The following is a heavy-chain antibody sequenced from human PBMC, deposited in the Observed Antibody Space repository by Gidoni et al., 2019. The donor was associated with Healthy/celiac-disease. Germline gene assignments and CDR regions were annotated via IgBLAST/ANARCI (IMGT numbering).Heavy chain of an antibody. CDR1: GFTFSSYG. Sequence: QVQLVESGGGVVQPGRSLRLSCAASGFTFSSYGMHWVRQAPGKGLEWVAVIWYDGSNKYYADSVKGRFTISRDNSKNTLYLQMNSLRAEDTAVYYCASRGMATEELDYWGQGTLVTVSS. CDR2: IWYDGSNK. J-gene: IGHJ4*02. D-gene: IGHD5-12*01. V-gene: IGHV3-33*01. CDR3: ASRGMATEELDY.